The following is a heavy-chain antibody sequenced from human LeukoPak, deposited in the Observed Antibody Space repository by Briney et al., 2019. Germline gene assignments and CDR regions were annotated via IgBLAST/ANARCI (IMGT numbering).Heavy chain of an antibody. CDR2: IKQDGSEK. D-gene: IGHD6-19*01. J-gene: IGHJ5*02. CDR3: ARDNGNPRWLARWFDP. Sequence: GGFLRLSSAASGFTLSSYGKPRVRQGPGKGPEWVANIKQDGSEKYYVDSVKGRFTISRDNAKNSLYLQMNSLRAEDTAVYYCARDNGNPRWLARWFDPWGQGTLVTVSS. V-gene: IGHV3-7*01. CDR1: GFTLSSYG.